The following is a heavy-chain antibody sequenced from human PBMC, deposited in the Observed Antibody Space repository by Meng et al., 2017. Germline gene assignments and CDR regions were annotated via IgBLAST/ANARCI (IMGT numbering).Heavy chain of an antibody. J-gene: IGHJ5*02. Sequence: SCTVSGGSISSGGYYWSWSRQHPGKGLEWIGYIYYSGSTYYNPSLKSRVTISVDTSKNQFSLKLSSVTAADTAVYYCARAVVVPAAIHNWFDPWGQGTLVTVSS. CDR2: IYYSGST. V-gene: IGHV4-31*02. D-gene: IGHD2-2*01. CDR3: ARAVVVPAAIHNWFDP. CDR1: GGSISSGGYY.